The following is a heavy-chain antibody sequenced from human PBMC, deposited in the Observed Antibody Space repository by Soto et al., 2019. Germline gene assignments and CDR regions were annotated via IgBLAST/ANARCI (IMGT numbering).Heavy chain of an antibody. J-gene: IGHJ6*02. CDR2: ISGSGDGT. D-gene: IGHD2-8*01. CDR3: TKSRRSVLMVYGFGGMDV. V-gene: IGHV3-23*01. CDR1: GFSVSDYA. Sequence: GGSLRLSCAASGFSVSDYAMSWVRQAPGKGMEWVSSISGSGDGTYYGDSVKGRFTLSRDTSQKTLYLQMNNLRGEDTAVYFCTKSRRSVLMVYGFGGMDVWGRGTTVTVSS.